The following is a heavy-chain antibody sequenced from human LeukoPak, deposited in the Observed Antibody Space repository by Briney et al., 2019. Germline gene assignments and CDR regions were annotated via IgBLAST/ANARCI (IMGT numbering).Heavy chain of an antibody. Sequence: SETLSLTCTASGGSISSYYWSWIRQPPGKGLEWIGYIYYSGSTNYSPSLKSRVTISVDTSKNQFSLKLSSVTAADTAVYYCATYSYGPYYYYYYMDVWGKGTTVTVSS. CDR3: ATYSYGPYYYYYYMDV. D-gene: IGHD5-18*01. J-gene: IGHJ6*03. CDR1: GGSISSYY. CDR2: IYYSGST. V-gene: IGHV4-59*01.